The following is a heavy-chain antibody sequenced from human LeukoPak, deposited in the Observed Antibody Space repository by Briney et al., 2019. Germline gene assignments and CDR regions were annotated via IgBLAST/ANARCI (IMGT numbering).Heavy chain of an antibody. CDR3: ARGRNYYGSGSYYYRYYYYYMDV. J-gene: IGHJ6*03. CDR2: INTNTGNP. Sequence: ASVTVSCTASGYTFTSYAMNWVRQAPGQGLEWMGWINTNTGNPTYAQGFTGRFVFSLDTSVSTAYLQISRLKAEDTAVYYCARGRNYYGSGSYYYRYYYYYMDVWGKGTTVTVSS. V-gene: IGHV7-4-1*02. D-gene: IGHD3-10*01. CDR1: GYTFTSYA.